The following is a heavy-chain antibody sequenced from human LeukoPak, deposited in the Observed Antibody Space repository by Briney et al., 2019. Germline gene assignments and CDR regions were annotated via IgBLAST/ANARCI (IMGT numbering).Heavy chain of an antibody. D-gene: IGHD3-16*02. CDR3: ARGPQKAYDIVSGSYRYHFDY. Sequence: ASVKVSCKASGYTFTSYAMNWVRQAPGQGLEWMGWISAYNGNTNYAQKFQGRVTMTRNTSISTAYMELSSLRSEDTAVYYCARGPQKAYDIVSGSYRYHFDYWGQGTLVTVSS. CDR1: GYTFTSYA. CDR2: ISAYNGNT. J-gene: IGHJ4*02. V-gene: IGHV1-8*02.